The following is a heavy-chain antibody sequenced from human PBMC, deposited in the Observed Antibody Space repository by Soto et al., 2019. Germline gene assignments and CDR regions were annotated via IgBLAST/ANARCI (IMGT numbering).Heavy chain of an antibody. CDR2: IIPIFGTA. V-gene: IGHV1-69*06. D-gene: IGHD6-6*01. J-gene: IGHJ6*02. CDR1: GGTFSSYA. CDR3: ARDHSSSSESYYYYYGMDV. Sequence: AAVKVSCKASGGTFSSYAISWVRQAPGQGLEWMGGIIPIFGTANYAQKFQGRVTITADKSTSTAYMELSSLRSEDTAVYYCARDHSSSSESYYYYYGMDVWGQGTTVTVSS.